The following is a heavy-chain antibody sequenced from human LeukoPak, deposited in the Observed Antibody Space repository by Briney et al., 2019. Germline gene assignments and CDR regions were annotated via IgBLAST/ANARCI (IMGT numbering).Heavy chain of an antibody. J-gene: IGHJ4*02. CDR1: GFTFSSYA. Sequence: PGGSLRLSCAASGFTFSSYAMHWVRQAPGKGLEWVAIISYDGNNKFYADSVKGRFSISRDNSKNTLYLQMNSLRAEDTAVYYCAREEDGDYYFDYWGQGTLVTVSS. V-gene: IGHV3-30-3*01. CDR2: ISYDGNNK. D-gene: IGHD4-17*01. CDR3: AREEDGDYYFDY.